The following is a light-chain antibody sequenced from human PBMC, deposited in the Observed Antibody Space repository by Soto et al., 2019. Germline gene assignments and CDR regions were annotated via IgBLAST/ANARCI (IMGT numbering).Light chain of an antibody. Sequence: DIQMTQSPSTLSASVGDRVTITCRASQSISSWLAWYQQNPGKAPKVLTYKASSLESGVPSRFSGSGSGTEFTLTISSLQPDDFATYYCQQYNSYPYTFGQGTKLEIK. CDR3: QQYNSYPYT. J-gene: IGKJ2*01. V-gene: IGKV1-5*03. CDR1: QSISSW. CDR2: KAS.